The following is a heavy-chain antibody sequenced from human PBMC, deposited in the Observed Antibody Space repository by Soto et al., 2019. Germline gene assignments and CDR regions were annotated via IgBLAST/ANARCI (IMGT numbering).Heavy chain of an antibody. CDR2: ISAYNGNT. D-gene: IGHD3-10*01. CDR3: AKNIGPQWFGEVNWFDP. J-gene: IGHJ5*02. Sequence: ASVKVSCKASGYTFTSYGISWVRQAPGQGLEWMGWISAYNGNTNYAQKLQGRVTMTTDTSTGTAYMELRSLRSDDTAVYYCAKNIGPQWFGEVNWFDPWGQGTLVTV. CDR1: GYTFTSYG. V-gene: IGHV1-18*01.